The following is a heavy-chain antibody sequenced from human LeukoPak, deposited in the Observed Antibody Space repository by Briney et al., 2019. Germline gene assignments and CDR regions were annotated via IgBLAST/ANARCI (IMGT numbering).Heavy chain of an antibody. J-gene: IGHJ4*02. V-gene: IGHV3-23*01. Sequence: GGSLRLSCAASGFPFRDFGLSWVRQAPGKGLEWVSVISGGGVSTYYADSVKGRFTISRDNSKNTLYLQMNSLRAEDTAVYYCAKRGPGSPQSGKYYFDYWGQGTLVTVSS. CDR3: AKRGPGSPQSGKYYFDY. D-gene: IGHD3-10*01. CDR2: ISGGGVST. CDR1: GFPFRDFG.